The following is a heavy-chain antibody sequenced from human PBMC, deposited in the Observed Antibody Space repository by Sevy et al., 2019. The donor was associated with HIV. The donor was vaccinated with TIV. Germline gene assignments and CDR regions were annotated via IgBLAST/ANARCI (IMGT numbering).Heavy chain of an antibody. CDR3: ARGYFGDY. CDR1: GFTFSSYW. Sequence: GGSLRLSCAASGFTFSSYWMHWVRQAPGKGLVWVSSINSDGSSTSYADSVKGRFTISRDTAKNTLYLQMNSLRAEDTAVYYCARGYFGDYWGQGTLVTVSS. CDR2: INSDGSST. J-gene: IGHJ4*02. D-gene: IGHD3-10*01. V-gene: IGHV3-74*01.